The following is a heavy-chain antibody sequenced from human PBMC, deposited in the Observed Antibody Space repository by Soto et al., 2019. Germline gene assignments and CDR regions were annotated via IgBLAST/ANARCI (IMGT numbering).Heavy chain of an antibody. Sequence: SETLSLTCTVSGGSIGSGGYYWSWIRQHPGKGLEWLGYIYPSGSTYYNPSLKSRVAISVDRSKNQFSLRLSSVTAADTAVYYCARGGYSYGYGSDYWGQGTLVTVSS. CDR3: ARGGYSYGYGSDY. V-gene: IGHV4-30-2*01. CDR1: GGSIGSGGYY. CDR2: IYPSGST. D-gene: IGHD5-18*01. J-gene: IGHJ4*02.